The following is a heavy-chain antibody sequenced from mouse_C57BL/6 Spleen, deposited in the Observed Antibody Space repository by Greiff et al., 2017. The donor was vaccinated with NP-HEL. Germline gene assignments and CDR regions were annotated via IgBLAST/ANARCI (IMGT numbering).Heavy chain of an antibody. CDR1: GFTFSDYG. V-gene: IGHV5-17*01. J-gene: IGHJ4*01. CDR2: ISSGSSTI. D-gene: IGHD2-4*01. Sequence: EVQGVESGGGLVKPGGSLKLSCAASGFTFSDYGMHWVRQAPEKGLEWVAYISSGSSTIYYADTVKGRFTISRDNAKNTLFLQMTSLMSEDTAMYYCAKVYDYDPYYAMDYWGQGTSVTVSS. CDR3: AKVYDYDPYYAMDY.